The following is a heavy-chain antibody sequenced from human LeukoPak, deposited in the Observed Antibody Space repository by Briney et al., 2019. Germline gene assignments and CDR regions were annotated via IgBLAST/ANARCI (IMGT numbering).Heavy chain of an antibody. Sequence: PGGSLRLSCAASGFTFSRYGMHWVRQAPGKGLEWVAVISYDGSNKYYEDSVKGRFTISRDNSKNTLYLQMNSLRPEDTAVYYCARENSGSYYQFDCWGQGTLVTVSS. CDR3: ARENSGSYYQFDC. J-gene: IGHJ4*02. CDR2: ISYDGSNK. CDR1: GFTFSRYG. V-gene: IGHV3-30*03. D-gene: IGHD1-26*01.